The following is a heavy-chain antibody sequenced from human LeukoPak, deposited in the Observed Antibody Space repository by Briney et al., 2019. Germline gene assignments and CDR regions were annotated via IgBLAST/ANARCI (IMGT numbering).Heavy chain of an antibody. CDR1: GGSISSGDYY. CDR2: IFYTGST. Sequence: SQTLSLTCTVSGGSISSGDYYWSWIRQPPGKGLEWIGYIFYTGSTYYNPSLKSRVTISVDTSKNQFSLKLNSVTAADTAVYYCASFYQAYYFDYWGQGTLVTVSS. J-gene: IGHJ4*02. D-gene: IGHD2-21*01. CDR3: ASFYQAYYFDY. V-gene: IGHV4-30-4*01.